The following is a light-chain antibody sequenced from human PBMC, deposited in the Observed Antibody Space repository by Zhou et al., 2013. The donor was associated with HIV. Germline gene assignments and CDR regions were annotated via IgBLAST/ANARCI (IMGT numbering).Light chain of an antibody. CDR3: QQYDNGPPWT. Sequence: EIVLTQSPGTLSLSPGERGTLSCRASQSVSSSYLAWYQQKPGQAPRLLIYETSTRATGIPDRFSGSGSGTEFTLTISSMQSEDFAIYHCQQYDNGPPWTFGPGTKVEIK. CDR1: QSVSSSY. CDR2: ETS. J-gene: IGKJ1*01. V-gene: IGKV3-15*01.